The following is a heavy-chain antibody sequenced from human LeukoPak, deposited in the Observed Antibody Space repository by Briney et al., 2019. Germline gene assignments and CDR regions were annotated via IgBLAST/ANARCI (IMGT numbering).Heavy chain of an antibody. CDR2: INWNGGST. CDR3: AKGDGAAGLNWFDP. Sequence: GGSLRLSCAASGFTFDDYGMSWVRQAPGKGLEWVSGINWNGGSTGYADSVKGRFTISRDNAKNSLYLQMNSLRAEDTAFYYCAKGDGAAGLNWFDPWGQGTLVTVSS. V-gene: IGHV3-20*04. J-gene: IGHJ5*02. D-gene: IGHD6-13*01. CDR1: GFTFDDYG.